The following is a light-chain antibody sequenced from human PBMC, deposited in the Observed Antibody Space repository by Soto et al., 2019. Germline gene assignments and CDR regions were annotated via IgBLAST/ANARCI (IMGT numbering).Light chain of an antibody. CDR1: SSDIGGHNY. CDR2: EVI. Sequence: QSVLTQPASVSGSLGQSITISCTGTSSDIGGHNYVSWYQLHPGKAPKVLIFEVIKRPSGVSTRFSGSKSGNMASLTISGLRPEDEGDYYCSSFTSTSTLILGGGTKLTVL. CDR3: SSFTSTSTLI. J-gene: IGLJ2*01. V-gene: IGLV2-14*01.